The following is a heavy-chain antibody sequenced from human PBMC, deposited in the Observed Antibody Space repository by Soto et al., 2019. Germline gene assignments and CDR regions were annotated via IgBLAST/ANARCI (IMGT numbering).Heavy chain of an antibody. V-gene: IGHV3-30*18. J-gene: IGHJ4*02. CDR1: GFTFSSYG. CDR3: ANLEVAYYDDSSGYTEPL. Sequence: GGSLRLSCAASGFTFSSYGMHWVRQAPGKGLEWVAVISYDGSNKYYADSVKGRFTISRDNSKNTLYLQMNSLRAEDTAVYYCANLEVAYYDDSSGYTEPLWGQGTLVTVSS. D-gene: IGHD3-22*01. CDR2: ISYDGSNK.